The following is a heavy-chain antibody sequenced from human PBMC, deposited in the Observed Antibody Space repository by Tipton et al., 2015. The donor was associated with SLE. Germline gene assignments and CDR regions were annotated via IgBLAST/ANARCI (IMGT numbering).Heavy chain of an antibody. Sequence: SLRLSCAASGFTFSDYDVSWIRQAPGKGLEWVAYISSISSYTTYGDSVKGRFTISRDNSKNSLYLQMNSLRAEDTAVYYCARERFPEDRITIFGVVGYWGQGTLVTVSS. CDR2: ISSISSYT. CDR3: ARERFPEDRITIFGVVGY. J-gene: IGHJ4*02. D-gene: IGHD3-3*01. V-gene: IGHV3-11*06. CDR1: GFTFSDYD.